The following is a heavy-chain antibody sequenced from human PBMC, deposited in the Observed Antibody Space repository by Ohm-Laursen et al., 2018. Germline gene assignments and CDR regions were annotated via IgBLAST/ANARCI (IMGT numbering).Heavy chain of an antibody. CDR2: ISYDGSDK. CDR3: AKVGGYDSPFFDY. CDR1: GFTFSSYG. Sequence: SLRLSCSAPGFTFSSYGMHWVRQAPGKGLDWVAAISYDGSDKYYADSVKGRFTIFRDNSKNTLYLQMISLRAEDTAVYYCAKVGGYDSPFFDYWGQGTLVTVSP. D-gene: IGHD5-12*01. V-gene: IGHV3-30*18. J-gene: IGHJ4*02.